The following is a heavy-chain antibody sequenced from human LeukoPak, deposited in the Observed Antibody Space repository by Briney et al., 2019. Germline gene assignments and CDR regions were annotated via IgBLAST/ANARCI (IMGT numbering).Heavy chain of an antibody. J-gene: IGHJ4*02. CDR1: GFPLSRYW. V-gene: IGHV3-74*01. D-gene: IGHD3-10*01. CDR2: LNSAVNST. CDR3: VRDVSSGEFDS. Sequence: GGAPRLSCGASGFPLSRYWMHWVRQAPGKGLGGGARLNSAVNSTASADSVRGRFTISRDDAKNTLYLQMNSLSAEDTAVYYCVRDVSSGEFDSWGQGTLVTVSS.